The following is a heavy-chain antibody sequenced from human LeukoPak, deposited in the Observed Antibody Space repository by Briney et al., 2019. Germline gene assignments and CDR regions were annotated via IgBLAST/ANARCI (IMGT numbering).Heavy chain of an antibody. CDR1: GGSISSYY. D-gene: IGHD6-19*01. J-gene: IGHJ5*02. V-gene: IGHV4-4*07. CDR3: AREIEVACRGNWFDP. Sequence: PSETLSLTCSVYGGSISSYYWSWIRQPAGKGREWIGRIYTSGSTNYTPSLKSRVNMSVDTSKNQFSLKLSSVTAADTAVYYCAREIEVACRGNWFDPWGQGTLVTVSS. CDR2: IYTSGST.